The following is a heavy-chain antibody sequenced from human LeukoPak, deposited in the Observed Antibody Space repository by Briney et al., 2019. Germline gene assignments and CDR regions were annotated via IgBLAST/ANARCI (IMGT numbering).Heavy chain of an antibody. V-gene: IGHV4-34*01. J-gene: IGHJ3*02. CDR2: INHSGGT. D-gene: IGHD3-22*01. CDR1: GGSFSGYY. CDR3: ARAYDRLPDAFDI. Sequence: PSETLSLTCAVYGGSFSGYYWSWIRQPPGKGLEWIGEINHSGGTNYNPSLKSRVTISVDTSKNQFSLKLSSVTAADTAVCYCARAYDRLPDAFDIWGQGTMVTVSS.